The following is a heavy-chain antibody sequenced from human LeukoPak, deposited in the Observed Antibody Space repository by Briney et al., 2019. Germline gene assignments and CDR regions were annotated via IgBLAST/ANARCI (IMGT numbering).Heavy chain of an antibody. V-gene: IGHV4-59*01. Sequence: SETLSLTCTVSGGSISSYYWSWIRQPPGKGLEWIGYIYYSGSTNYNPSLKSRVTISVDTSKNQFPLKLSSVTAADTAVYYCARFWGWRAFDIWGQGTMVTVSS. J-gene: IGHJ3*02. D-gene: IGHD3-3*01. CDR2: IYYSGST. CDR1: GGSISSYY. CDR3: ARFWGWRAFDI.